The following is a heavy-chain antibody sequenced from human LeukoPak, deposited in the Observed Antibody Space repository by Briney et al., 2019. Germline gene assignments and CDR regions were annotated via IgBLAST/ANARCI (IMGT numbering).Heavy chain of an antibody. CDR3: ASNVDIVAEGFDY. CDR1: GNTFTGYY. D-gene: IGHD5-12*01. CDR2: INPNSGDT. J-gene: IGHJ4*02. Sequence: ASVKVSCKASGNTFTGYYVHWVRQAPGQGLEWMGWINPNSGDTNYAQKFQGRVTMTRDTSISTAYMELSRLRSDDTAVYYCASNVDIVAEGFDYWGQGTLVTVSS. V-gene: IGHV1-2*02.